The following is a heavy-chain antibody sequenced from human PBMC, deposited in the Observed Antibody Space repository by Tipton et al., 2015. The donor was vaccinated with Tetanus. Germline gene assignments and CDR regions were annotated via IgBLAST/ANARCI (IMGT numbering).Heavy chain of an antibody. CDR1: GYSFTNYG. V-gene: IGHV1-18*01. J-gene: IGHJ4*02. CDR3: ARGGTMDY. CDR2: ISAYSGNT. Sequence: QVQLVQSGAELKKPGASVKVSCKASGYSFTNYGFSWVRQAPGQGLEWMGWISAYSGNTKYPQNLQGRVIMTTDTSTLTAYMELRSLRSDDTAVYYCARGGTMDYWGQGTLVTVSA. D-gene: IGHD1-1*01.